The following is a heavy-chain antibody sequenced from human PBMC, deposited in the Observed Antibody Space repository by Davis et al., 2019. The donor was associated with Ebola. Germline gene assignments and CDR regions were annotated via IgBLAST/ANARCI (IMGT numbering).Heavy chain of an antibody. V-gene: IGHV3-23*01. Sequence: GGSLRLSCLASGFTFNDYAMNWVRQAPGKGLEWVSSISGDSFGTSYADSVKGRFTISRDNSKNTLYLQMNSLRAEDTAVYYCAREGKYRDESRTFDYWGQGTLVTVSS. CDR2: ISGDSFGT. D-gene: IGHD2-2*01. CDR1: GFTFNDYA. J-gene: IGHJ4*02. CDR3: AREGKYRDESRTFDY.